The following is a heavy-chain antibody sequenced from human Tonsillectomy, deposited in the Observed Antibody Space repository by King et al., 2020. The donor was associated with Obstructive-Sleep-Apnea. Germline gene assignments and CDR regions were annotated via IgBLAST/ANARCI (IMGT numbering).Heavy chain of an antibody. CDR3: AKDVTTYYYYGMDV. J-gene: IGHJ6*02. CDR1: GFTFSSYG. D-gene: IGHD1-1*01. Sequence: VQLVESGGGVVQPGRSLRLSCAASGFTFSSYGMHWVRQAPGKGLEWVAVISYDGSNKYYADSVKGRFTISRDNSKNTLYLQMNSLRAEDTAVYYCAKDVTTYYYYGMDVWGQGTTVTVSS. CDR2: ISYDGSNK. V-gene: IGHV3-30*18.